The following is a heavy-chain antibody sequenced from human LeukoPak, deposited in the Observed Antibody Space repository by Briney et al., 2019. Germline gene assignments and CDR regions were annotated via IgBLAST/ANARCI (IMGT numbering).Heavy chain of an antibody. CDR3: ARATWYGGNPSGAFDI. CDR2: IKPSGGST. J-gene: IGHJ3*02. D-gene: IGHD4/OR15-4a*01. CDR1: GYTFTNYH. V-gene: IGHV1-46*01. Sequence: ASVKVSCKASGYTFTNYHLHWVRQAPGQGLEWMGIIKPSGGSTSYAQKFQDRVTMTRDTSTSTVYMELNSLRSEDTAVYYCARATWYGGNPSGAFDIWGQGTMVTVSS.